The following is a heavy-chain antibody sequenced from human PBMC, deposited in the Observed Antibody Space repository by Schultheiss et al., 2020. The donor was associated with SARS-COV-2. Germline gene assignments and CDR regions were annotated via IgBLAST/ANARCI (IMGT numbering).Heavy chain of an antibody. CDR1: GGSFSGYY. Sequence: SETLSLTCAVYGGSFSGYYWSWIRQPPGKGLEWIGSIYYSGSTYYNPSLKSRVTISVDTSKNQFSLKLSSVTAADTAVYYCARADAFDIWGQGTMVTVSS. CDR2: IYYSGST. J-gene: IGHJ3*02. CDR3: ARADAFDI. V-gene: IGHV4-34*01.